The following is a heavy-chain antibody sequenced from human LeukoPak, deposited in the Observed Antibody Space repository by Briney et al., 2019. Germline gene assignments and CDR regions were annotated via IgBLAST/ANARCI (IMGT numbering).Heavy chain of an antibody. Sequence: GGSLRLSCVASGFAFSGYWMSWVRQAPGKGLEWMANIKQDGSEKYYVDSVKGRFTISRDNAKNSLYLQMNSLRAEDTAVYYCARGTYYYGSGSPETGYWGQGTLVTVSS. J-gene: IGHJ4*02. D-gene: IGHD3-10*01. V-gene: IGHV3-7*03. CDR2: IKQDGSEK. CDR3: ARGTYYYGSGSPETGY. CDR1: GFAFSGYW.